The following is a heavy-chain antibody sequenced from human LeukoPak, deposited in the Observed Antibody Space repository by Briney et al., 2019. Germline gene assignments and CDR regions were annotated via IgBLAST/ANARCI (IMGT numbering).Heavy chain of an antibody. CDR1: GFTFSDYY. J-gene: IGHJ3*02. CDR2: ISSSGSTI. D-gene: IGHD6-13*01. Sequence: GGSLRLTCAASGFTFSDYYMSWIRQAPGKGLEWVSYISSSGSTIYYADSVKGRFTTSRDNAKNSLYLQMNSLRAEDTALYYCAKDLSSRYDAFDIWGQGTMVTVSS. V-gene: IGHV3-11*01. CDR3: AKDLSSRYDAFDI.